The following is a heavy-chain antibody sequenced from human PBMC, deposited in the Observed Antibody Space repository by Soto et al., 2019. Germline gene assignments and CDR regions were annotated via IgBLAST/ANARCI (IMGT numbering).Heavy chain of an antibody. V-gene: IGHV1-69*12. D-gene: IGHD3-3*01. Sequence: QVQLVQSGAEVKKPGSSVKVSCKASGGTFSSYAISWVRQAPGQGLEWMGGIIPIFGTANYAQKFQGRVTITADESTSTAYMVLGSLRSEDTAVYYCASEITIFGVVLSGYWGQGTLVTVSS. CDR1: GGTFSSYA. CDR2: IIPIFGTA. CDR3: ASEITIFGVVLSGY. J-gene: IGHJ4*02.